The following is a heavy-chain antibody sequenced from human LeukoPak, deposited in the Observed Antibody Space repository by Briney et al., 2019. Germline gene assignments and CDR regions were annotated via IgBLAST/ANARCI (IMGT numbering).Heavy chain of an antibody. D-gene: IGHD3-22*01. J-gene: IGHJ4*02. V-gene: IGHV3-33*01. CDR2: IWYDGSNK. CDR3: ARPHYYDSSGYYEKSWYFDY. Sequence: GRSLRLSCAASGLTFSSYGMHWVRQAPGKGLEWVAVIWYDGSNKYYADSVKGRFTISKDNSKNTLYLQMNSLRAEDTAVYYCARPHYYDSSGYYEKSWYFDYWGQGTLVTVSS. CDR1: GLTFSSYG.